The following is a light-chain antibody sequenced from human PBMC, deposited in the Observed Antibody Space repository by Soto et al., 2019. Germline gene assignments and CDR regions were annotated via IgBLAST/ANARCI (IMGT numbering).Light chain of an antibody. V-gene: IGKV3-11*01. Sequence: GLTHHPGTLSFSPGERATLSCRASQSVGTSLAWYQQKPGQAARLLIFDASKRAAGSPARFSGSGSGTDFTLTISSLETEDLAVDYCQHRCNRSSWTFGAGTKVDIK. CDR3: QHRCNRSSWT. CDR2: DAS. J-gene: IGKJ1*01. CDR1: QSVGTS.